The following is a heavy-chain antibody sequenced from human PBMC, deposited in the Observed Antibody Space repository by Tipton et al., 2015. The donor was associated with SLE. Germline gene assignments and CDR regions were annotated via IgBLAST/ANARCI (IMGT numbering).Heavy chain of an antibody. CDR2: IYYSGST. V-gene: IGHV4-61*01. CDR3: ARDLGNYYDSSGYVAFDI. Sequence: TLSLTCTVSGYSISSGYYWSWIRQPPGKGLEWIGYIYYSGSTNYNPSLKSRVTISVDTSKNQFSLKLSSVTAADTAVYYCARDLGNYYDSSGYVAFDIWGQGSTVTVSS. CDR1: GYSISSGYY. J-gene: IGHJ3*02. D-gene: IGHD3-22*01.